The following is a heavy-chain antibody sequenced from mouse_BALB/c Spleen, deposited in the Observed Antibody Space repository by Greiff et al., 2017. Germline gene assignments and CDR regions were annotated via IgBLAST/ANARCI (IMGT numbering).Heavy chain of an antibody. D-gene: IGHD2-10*02. CDR2: IDTSDSYT. V-gene: IGHV1-69*02. Sequence: QVQLQQSGPELVRPGVSVKISCKGSGYTFTDYAMHWVKQRPGQGLEWIGAIDTSDSYTSYNQKFKGKATLTVDESSSTAYMQLSSLTSEDSAVYYCASWPYGYGSPWFAYWGQGTLVTVSA. CDR1: GYTFTDYA. CDR3: ASWPYGYGSPWFAY. J-gene: IGHJ3*01.